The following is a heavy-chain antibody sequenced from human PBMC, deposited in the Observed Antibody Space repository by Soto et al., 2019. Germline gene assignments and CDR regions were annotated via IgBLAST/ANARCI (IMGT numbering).Heavy chain of an antibody. CDR3: ARVSIAAAGSYGMVV. D-gene: IGHD6-13*01. J-gene: IGHJ6*02. Sequence: GESLQISCKGSGYSFTSYWIGCVRQMPGKGLEWMGIIYPGDSDTRYSPSFQGQVTISAEKSISTAYLQWSSLKASDTAMYYCARVSIAAAGSYGMVVPGQGTMVAVS. CDR2: IYPGDSDT. V-gene: IGHV5-51*01. CDR1: GYSFTSYW.